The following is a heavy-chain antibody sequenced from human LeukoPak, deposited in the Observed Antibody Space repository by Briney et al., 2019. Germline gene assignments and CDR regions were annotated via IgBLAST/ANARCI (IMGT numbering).Heavy chain of an antibody. Sequence: GGSLRLSCAASGFTFSSYSMNWVRQAPGKGLEWVSYISSSSSTIYYADSVKGRFTISRDNAKNSLYLQMNSLRVEDTAVYYCARAAWELRFDYWGQGTLVTVSS. CDR3: ARAAWELRFDY. CDR1: GFTFSSYS. V-gene: IGHV3-48*04. J-gene: IGHJ4*02. CDR2: ISSSSSTI. D-gene: IGHD1-26*01.